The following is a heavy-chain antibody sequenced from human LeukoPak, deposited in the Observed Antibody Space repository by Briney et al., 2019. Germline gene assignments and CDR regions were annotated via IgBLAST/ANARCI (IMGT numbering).Heavy chain of an antibody. Sequence: PGGSLILSCAASGFTVSSNYMSWVRQAPGKGLEWVSVIYSGGSTYYADSVKGRFTISRDNSKNTLYLQMNSLRAEDTAVYYCARTYYYDSSGYYSGGLYFDYWGQGTLVTVSS. CDR3: ARTYYYDSSGYYSGGLYFDY. D-gene: IGHD3-22*01. V-gene: IGHV3-53*01. CDR2: IYSGGST. J-gene: IGHJ4*02. CDR1: GFTVSSNY.